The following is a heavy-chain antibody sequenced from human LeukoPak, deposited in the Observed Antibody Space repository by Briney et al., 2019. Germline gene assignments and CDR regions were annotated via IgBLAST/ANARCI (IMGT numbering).Heavy chain of an antibody. V-gene: IGHV4-39*01. D-gene: IGHD2-2*01. J-gene: IGHJ5*02. CDR3: ARSIVVVPAATRRVNWFDP. CDR2: IYYSGST. Sequence: PSETLSLTCTVSGGSISSSSYYWGWIRQPPGKGLEWIGSIYYSGSTYYNPSLKSRVTISVDTSKNQFSLKLSSVTAADTAVYYCARSIVVVPAATRRVNWFDPWGQGTLVTVSS. CDR1: GGSISSSSYY.